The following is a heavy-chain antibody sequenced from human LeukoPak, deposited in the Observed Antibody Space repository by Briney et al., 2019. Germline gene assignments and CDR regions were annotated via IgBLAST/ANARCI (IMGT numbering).Heavy chain of an antibody. CDR2: IYHSGST. CDR3: TRGGLRITMVRGVIPHFDY. Sequence: SETLSLTCAVSGGSISSGGYSWSWIRQPPGKGLEWIGYIYHSGSTYYNPSLKSRVTISVDRSKNQFSLKLSSVTAADTAVYYCTRGGLRITMVRGVIPHFDYWGQGTLVTVSS. CDR1: GGSISSGGYS. V-gene: IGHV4-30-2*01. D-gene: IGHD3-10*01. J-gene: IGHJ4*02.